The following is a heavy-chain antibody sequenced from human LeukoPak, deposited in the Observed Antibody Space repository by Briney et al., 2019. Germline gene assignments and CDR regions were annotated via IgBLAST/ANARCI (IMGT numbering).Heavy chain of an antibody. CDR2: FYPEDAET. V-gene: IGHV1-24*01. CDR3: ATGYRSSSSCYARY. J-gene: IGHJ4*02. Sequence: ASVKVSCKVSGYTLTELSMHWVRQAPGRGLEWMGGFYPEDAETIYAQKFEGRVTMTEDTSTDTAYMELSSLRSEDTAVYFCATGYRSSSSCYARYWGQGTLVTVSS. D-gene: IGHD2-2*01. CDR1: GYTLTELS.